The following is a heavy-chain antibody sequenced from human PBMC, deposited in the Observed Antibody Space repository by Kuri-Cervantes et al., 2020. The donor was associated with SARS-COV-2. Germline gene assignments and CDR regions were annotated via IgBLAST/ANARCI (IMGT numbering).Heavy chain of an antibody. CDR3: ARSVSRTIFGVGNWFDP. D-gene: IGHD3-3*01. V-gene: IGHV1-8*03. CDR2: MNPNSGNT. Sequence: ASVKVSCKASGGTFSSYAISWVRQATGQGLEWMGWMNPNSGNTGYAQKFQGRVTITRNTSISTAYMELSSLRSEDTAVYYCARSVSRTIFGVGNWFDPWGQGTLVTVSS. CDR1: GGTFSSYA. J-gene: IGHJ5*02.